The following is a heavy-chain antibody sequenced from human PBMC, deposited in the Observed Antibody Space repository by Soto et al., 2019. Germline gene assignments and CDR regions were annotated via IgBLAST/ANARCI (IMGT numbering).Heavy chain of an antibody. V-gene: IGHV3-33*01. CDR2: IWYDGSNK. CDR3: ARAWYYDSYSNLDV. D-gene: IGHD3-22*01. J-gene: IGHJ6*02. Sequence: GGSLRLSCAASGFTFSSYGMHWVRQAPGKGLEWVAVIWYDGSNKYYADSVKGRFTISRDNSKNTLYLQMNSLRAEDTAVYYCARAWYYDSYSNLDVWGQGTTVTVSS. CDR1: GFTFSSYG.